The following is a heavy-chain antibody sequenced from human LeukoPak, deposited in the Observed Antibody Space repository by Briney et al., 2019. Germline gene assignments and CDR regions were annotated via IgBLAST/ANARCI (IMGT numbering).Heavy chain of an antibody. D-gene: IGHD3-10*01. V-gene: IGHV4-34*01. Sequence: SETLSLTCAVYGGSFSGYYWSWIRQPPGKGLEWIGEINHSGSTNYNPSLKSRVTISVDTSKNQFSLKLSSVTAADTAVYYCAKDRGVDYYGSGSSPFDYWGQGTLVTVSS. CDR2: INHSGST. J-gene: IGHJ4*02. CDR1: GGSFSGYY. CDR3: AKDRGVDYYGSGSSPFDY.